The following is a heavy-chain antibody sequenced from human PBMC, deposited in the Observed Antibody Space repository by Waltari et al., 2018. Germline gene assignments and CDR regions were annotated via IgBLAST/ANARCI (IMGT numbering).Heavy chain of an antibody. CDR3: TRGGDDSSWYWRN. CDR2: INQDGSEK. CDR1: GFTFSNNW. J-gene: IGHJ4*02. V-gene: IGHV3-7*01. Sequence: EVQLVESGGGLVQPGGSLRLSCADSGFTFSNNWMTWVRQAPGKGLECGANINQDGSEKYSVESVKGRFTISRENAKNSLYLQLNSLRADDTAVYYCTRGGDDSSWYWRNWGQGTLVTVSS. D-gene: IGHD6-13*01.